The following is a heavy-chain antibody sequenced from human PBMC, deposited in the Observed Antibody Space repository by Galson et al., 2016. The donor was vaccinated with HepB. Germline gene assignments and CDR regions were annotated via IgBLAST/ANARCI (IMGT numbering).Heavy chain of an antibody. Sequence: SLRLSCAASGFNFEHFAMHWVRQVPGKGLEWVSLINWDSYGIYYADSVKGRFTVSRDNSKNSLYLQMNNLRSDDTAFYYCAKESYIGSYSYYPGSWGQGTLVTVSS. CDR3: AKESYIGSYSYYPGS. CDR1: GFNFEHFA. D-gene: IGHD1-26*01. J-gene: IGHJ4*02. CDR2: INWDSYGI. V-gene: IGHV3-43D*03.